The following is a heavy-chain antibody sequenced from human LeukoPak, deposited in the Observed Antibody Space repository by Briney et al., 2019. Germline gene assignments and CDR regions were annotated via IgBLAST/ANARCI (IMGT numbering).Heavy chain of an antibody. D-gene: IGHD7-27*01. CDR3: ARDEPSTGEIDY. Sequence: GRSLRLSCAASGFTFSSYAMHWVRQAPGKGLEWVAVISYDGSNKYYADSVKGRFTISRDNSKNTLYLRMNSLRAEDTAVYYCARDEPSTGEIDYWGQGTLVTVSS. J-gene: IGHJ4*02. CDR1: GFTFSSYA. V-gene: IGHV3-30-3*01. CDR2: ISYDGSNK.